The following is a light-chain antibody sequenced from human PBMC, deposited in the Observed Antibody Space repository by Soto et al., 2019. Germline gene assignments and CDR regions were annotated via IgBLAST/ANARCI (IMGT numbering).Light chain of an antibody. CDR1: QDISTS. CDR2: DSS. V-gene: IGKV1-33*01. J-gene: IGKJ4*01. CDR3: QKYNSAPLT. Sequence: IQMTQSPSSLSASVGDRVTIICQASQDISTSLSWYQQKPGKAPKILIYDSSNLETGVPSRFSGSGSGTDFTFTISSLQPEDVATYYCQKYNSAPLTFGGGTKVDIK.